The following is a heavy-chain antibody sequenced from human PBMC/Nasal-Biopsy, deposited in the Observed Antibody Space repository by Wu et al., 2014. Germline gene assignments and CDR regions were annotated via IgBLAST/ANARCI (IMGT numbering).Heavy chain of an antibody. J-gene: IGHJ4*02. V-gene: IGHV2-5*02. D-gene: IGHD3-3*01. CDR2: IYWDDDK. CDR1: GFSLTTSGVG. CDR3: AHSREYYNLWSGYSS. Sequence: VKPTQTLTLTCTFSGFSLTTSGVGVGWIRQPPGKALEWLALIYWDDDKRYSPSLRSRLRISKDTSKNQVVLTMTNMDPLDTGTYYCAHSREYYNLWSGYSSWGQGTLVTVSS.